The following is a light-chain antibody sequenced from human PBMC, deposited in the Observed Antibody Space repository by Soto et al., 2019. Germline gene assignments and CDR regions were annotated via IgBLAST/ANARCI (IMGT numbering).Light chain of an antibody. CDR1: QSVSSSY. J-gene: IGKJ1*01. CDR3: QQYGSSPT. V-gene: IGKV3-20*01. CDR2: GAS. Sequence: EILLTQSPGTLSLSPGDRATLSCRASQSVSSSYLAWYQQKPGQAPRLLIYGASCRATGIPDRFSGSGSGTDFTLTISRLEPEYFAVYYCQQYGSSPTFGQGTKVEIK.